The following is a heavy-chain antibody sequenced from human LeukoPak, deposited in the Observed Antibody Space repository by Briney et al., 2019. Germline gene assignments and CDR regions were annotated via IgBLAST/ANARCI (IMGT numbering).Heavy chain of an antibody. V-gene: IGHV4-39*01. CDR3: ARPRPSSGRMNDAFDI. CDR1: GGSISSGSYY. J-gene: IGHJ3*02. CDR2: IYYSGRT. Sequence: SETLSLTCTVSGGSISSGSYYWGWIRQPPGKGLEWIGSIYYSGRTYYNPSLESRVTISVDTSENQFSLKLSSVTATDTAVYYCARPRPSSGRMNDAFDIWGQGTMVTVSS. D-gene: IGHD6-19*01.